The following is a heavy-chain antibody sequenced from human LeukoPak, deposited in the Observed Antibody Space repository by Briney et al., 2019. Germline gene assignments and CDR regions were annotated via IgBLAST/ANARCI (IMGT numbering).Heavy chain of an antibody. D-gene: IGHD3-9*01. Sequence: PGGSLRLSCAASGFTFSSYAMSWVRQAPGKGLEWVSAISGSGGSTYYADSVKGRFTISRDNSKNTLYLQMSSLRAEDTAVYYCAKERGPLRYFDWLWDSWGQGTLVTVSS. CDR3: AKERGPLRYFDWLWDS. V-gene: IGHV3-23*01. CDR2: ISGSGGST. J-gene: IGHJ4*02. CDR1: GFTFSSYA.